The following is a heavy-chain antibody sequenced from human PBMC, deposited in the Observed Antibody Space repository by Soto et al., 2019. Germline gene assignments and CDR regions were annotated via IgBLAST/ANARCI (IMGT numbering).Heavy chain of an antibody. CDR1: GYTFTSYG. D-gene: IGHD3-10*01. V-gene: IGHV1-18*01. J-gene: IGHJ4*02. CDR3: ARDKGDGSGSYYGY. Sequence: QVQLVQSGAEVKKPGASVKVSCKASGYTFTSYGISWVRQAPGQGLEWMGWISAYNGNTNYARKRQGRVTMTTDTATSTGYMELRSLRSDDTAVYYCARDKGDGSGSYYGYWGQGTLVTVSS. CDR2: ISAYNGNT.